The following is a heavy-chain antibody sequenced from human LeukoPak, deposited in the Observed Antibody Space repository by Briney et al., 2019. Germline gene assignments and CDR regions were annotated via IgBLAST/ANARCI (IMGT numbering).Heavy chain of an antibody. CDR1: GFTFSSHW. D-gene: IGHD2-8*01. CDR3: VTSWCRQQRDY. J-gene: IGHJ4*02. CDR2: SNSDESST. Sequence: PGGSLRLSCAASGFTFSSHWMHWVRQAPGKGLVWVSRSNSDESSTSYADSVKGRFTISRDNAKQSLYLQMDSLTAEDTAVYYCVTSWCRQQRDYWGQGTLVTVSS. V-gene: IGHV3-74*01.